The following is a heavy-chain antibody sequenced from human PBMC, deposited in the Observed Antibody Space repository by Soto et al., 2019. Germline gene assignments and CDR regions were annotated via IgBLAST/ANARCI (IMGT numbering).Heavy chain of an antibody. CDR3: ARSPYMDV. V-gene: IGHV4-34*01. J-gene: IGHJ6*03. Sequence: QVQLQQWGAGLLKPSETLSLTCAVYGRSFSGYYWSWIRQSPGKGLEWSGEINHSGSTNYNPSLKSRVTILIDAPKNQFSLKMSSVTAADTAVYYCARSPYMDVWGKGTTVIVSS. CDR2: INHSGST. CDR1: GRSFSGYY.